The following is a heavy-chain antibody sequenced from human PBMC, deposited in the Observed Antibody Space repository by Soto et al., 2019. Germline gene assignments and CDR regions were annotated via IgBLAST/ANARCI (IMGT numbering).Heavy chain of an antibody. D-gene: IGHD2-21*02. V-gene: IGHV4-59*01. CDR2: IYYSGST. Sequence: SETLSLTCTVSGGSISSYYWSWIRQPPGKGLEWIGYIYYSGSTNYNPSLKSRVTISVDTSKNQFSLKLSSVTAADTAVYYCAGERGHDSDAFDIWGQGTMVTVSS. CDR3: AGERGHDSDAFDI. CDR1: GGSISSYY. J-gene: IGHJ3*02.